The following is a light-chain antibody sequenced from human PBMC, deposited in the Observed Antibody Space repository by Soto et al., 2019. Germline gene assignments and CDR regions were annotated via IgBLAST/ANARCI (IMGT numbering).Light chain of an antibody. CDR2: RAS. V-gene: IGKV1-5*03. J-gene: IGKJ1*01. CDR1: QSISNW. CDR3: QQYSSYWT. Sequence: DIQMTQSPSTLSASVGDRVTITCRASQSISNWLAWYQQRPGRAPKLLIYRASNLESGVPSRFSGSGSETEFTLTISSLQPDDSASYYCQQYSSYWTVGQGTKVEIK.